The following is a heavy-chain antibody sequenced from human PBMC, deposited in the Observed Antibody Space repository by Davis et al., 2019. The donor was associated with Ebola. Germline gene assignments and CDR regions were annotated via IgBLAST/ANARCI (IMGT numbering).Heavy chain of an antibody. D-gene: IGHD2-15*01. CDR2: INHSGST. CDR3: ASTGYCSGGSCYYYYYGMDV. Sequence: PSETLSLTCAVYGGSFSGYSWSWIRQPPGKGLEWIGEINHSGSTNYNPSLKSRVTISVDTSKNQFSLKLSSVTAADTAVYYCASTGYCSGGSCYYYYYGMDVWGQGTTVTVSS. V-gene: IGHV4-34*01. CDR1: GGSFSGYS. J-gene: IGHJ6*02.